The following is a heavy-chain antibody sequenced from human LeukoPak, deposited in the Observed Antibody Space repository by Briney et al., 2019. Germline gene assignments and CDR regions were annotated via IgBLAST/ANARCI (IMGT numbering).Heavy chain of an antibody. V-gene: IGHV3-7*01. Sequence: PGGSLRLSCAASGFTFSSYWMTWVRQAPGKGLEWVGNIKEDGTEKYYVDSVKGRFTISRDNAKNSLYLQMNSLRAEDTAVYYCARDLGRSDGSGNDYWGQGTLVTVSS. D-gene: IGHD3-10*01. J-gene: IGHJ4*02. CDR2: IKEDGTEK. CDR1: GFTFSSYW. CDR3: ARDLGRSDGSGNDY.